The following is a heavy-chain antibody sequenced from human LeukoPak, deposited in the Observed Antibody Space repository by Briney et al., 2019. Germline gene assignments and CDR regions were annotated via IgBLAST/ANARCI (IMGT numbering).Heavy chain of an antibody. J-gene: IGHJ4*02. Sequence: SQTLSLTCTVSGGSMNSSGYSWSWIRQPPGKGLEWIGYIYHTGSTNFNSSLKSRVTISIDRSKNQFSLKLTSVTAADTAVYYCASNWSDFDYWGRGTLVTVSS. CDR1: GGSMNSSGYS. V-gene: IGHV4-30-2*01. CDR2: IYHTGST. CDR3: ASNWSDFDY. D-gene: IGHD1-1*01.